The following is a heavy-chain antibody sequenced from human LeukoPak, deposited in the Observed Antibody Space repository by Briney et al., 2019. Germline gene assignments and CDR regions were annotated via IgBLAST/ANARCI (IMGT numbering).Heavy chain of an antibody. Sequence: PSETLSLTCTVSGGSISSSSYYWGWIRQPPGKGLEWIGSIYYSGSTYYNPSLKSRVTISVDTSKNQFSLKLSSVTAADTAVYYCARDPMVATNYFDYWGQGTLVTVSS. J-gene: IGHJ4*02. D-gene: IGHD5-12*01. CDR1: GGSISSSSYY. CDR3: ARDPMVATNYFDY. CDR2: IYYSGST. V-gene: IGHV4-39*07.